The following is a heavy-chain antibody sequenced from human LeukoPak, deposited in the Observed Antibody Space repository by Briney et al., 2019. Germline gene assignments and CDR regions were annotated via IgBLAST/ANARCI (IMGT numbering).Heavy chain of an antibody. Sequence: GGSLRLSCAASGFTFSSYSMNWVRQAPGKGLEWISYISGSGSVSYYEDSVKGRFTISRDNAKNSLYLQMNSLRDEDTALYFCARDGGFGFLAAFDIWGQGTMVTVSS. CDR3: ARDGGFGFLAAFDI. CDR1: GFTFSSYS. D-gene: IGHD3-10*01. V-gene: IGHV3-48*02. J-gene: IGHJ3*02. CDR2: ISGSGSVS.